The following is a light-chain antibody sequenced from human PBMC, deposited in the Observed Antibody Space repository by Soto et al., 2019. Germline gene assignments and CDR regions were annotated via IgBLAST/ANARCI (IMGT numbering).Light chain of an antibody. CDR1: QRIRTS. J-gene: IGKJ2*01. CDR3: QRSYSGPPT. CDR2: DAS. V-gene: IGKV1-39*01. Sequence: DVQMTQSPSSLSASVGDRVTITCRASQRIRTSLNWYQQKPGKAPKFLIYDASSLQSEVPSRFSGSGSGTDFTLTISNLQPEDFATYYCQRSYSGPPTFGQGTKLEI.